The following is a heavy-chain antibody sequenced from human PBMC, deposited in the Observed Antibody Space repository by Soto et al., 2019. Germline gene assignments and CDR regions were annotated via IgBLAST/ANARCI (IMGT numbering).Heavy chain of an antibody. Sequence: GGSLRLSCAASGFTFSSYAMSWVRQAPGKGLEWVSAISGSGGSTYYADSVKGRFTISRDNSKNTLYLQMNSLRAEDTAVYYCAKDYDILTGYFASSNAFDIWGQGTMVTVSS. CDR2: ISGSGGST. J-gene: IGHJ3*02. CDR3: AKDYDILTGYFASSNAFDI. V-gene: IGHV3-23*01. D-gene: IGHD3-9*01. CDR1: GFTFSSYA.